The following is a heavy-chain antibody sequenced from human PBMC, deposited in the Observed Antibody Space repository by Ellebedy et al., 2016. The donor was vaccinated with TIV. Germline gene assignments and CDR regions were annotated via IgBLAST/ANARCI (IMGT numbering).Heavy chain of an antibody. Sequence: ASVKVSCKASGYTFTSYAMHWVRQAPGQRLEWMGWINAGNGNTKYSQKFQGRVTITRDTSASTAYMELSSLRSEDTAVYYSARDPYQMATIRGYFDYWGQGTLVTVSS. J-gene: IGHJ4*02. CDR2: INAGNGNT. D-gene: IGHD5-12*01. V-gene: IGHV1-3*01. CDR3: ARDPYQMATIRGYFDY. CDR1: GYTFTSYA.